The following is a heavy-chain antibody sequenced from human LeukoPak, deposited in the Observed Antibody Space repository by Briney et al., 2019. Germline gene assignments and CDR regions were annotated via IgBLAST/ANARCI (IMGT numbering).Heavy chain of an antibody. CDR1: GYTFTSYA. Sequence: ASVKVSCKASGYTFTSYAMHWVRQAPGQRLEWMGWSNAGNGNTKYSQEFQGRVTISRDTSASTVYMELSSLRSEDMAVYYCARVVRYSSGPLTDLLPYYFDSWGQGTLLTVSS. CDR2: SNAGNGNT. V-gene: IGHV1-3*02. J-gene: IGHJ4*02. D-gene: IGHD6-19*01. CDR3: ARVVRYSSGPLTDLLPYYFDS.